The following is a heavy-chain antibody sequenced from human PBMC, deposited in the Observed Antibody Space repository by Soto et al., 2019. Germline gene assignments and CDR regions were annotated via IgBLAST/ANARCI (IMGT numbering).Heavy chain of an antibody. CDR3: ATMGTPVTGLYYFDY. D-gene: IGHD4-17*01. V-gene: IGHV4-59*06. Sequence: SETLSLTCTVSGVSISSYYWSWIRQPPGKGLEWIGFISYSGTTHYSASLRSRVSISVDTSKNQFSLDLSSVTAADTAVYYCATMGTPVTGLYYFDYWGQGTLVTVSS. CDR2: ISYSGTT. CDR1: GVSISSYY. J-gene: IGHJ4*02.